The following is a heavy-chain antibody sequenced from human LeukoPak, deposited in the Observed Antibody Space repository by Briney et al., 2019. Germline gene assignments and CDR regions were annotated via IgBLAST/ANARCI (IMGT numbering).Heavy chain of an antibody. D-gene: IGHD1-14*01. CDR2: IYYSGST. CDR1: TGTISSYY. CDR3: ATRTLTYWYFDL. V-gene: IGHV4-59*01. Sequence: NPSETLSCTCSGSTGTISSYYWSWIRQPPGQGREWIGYIYYSGSTNYNPYLKSRVTISVDTSKNQFSLKLSSVTAADTAVYYCATRTLTYWYFDLWGRGTLVTVSS. J-gene: IGHJ2*01.